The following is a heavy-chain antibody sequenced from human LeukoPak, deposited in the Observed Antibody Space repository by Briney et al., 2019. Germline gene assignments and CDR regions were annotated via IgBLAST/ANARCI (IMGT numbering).Heavy chain of an antibody. V-gene: IGHV3-21*01. D-gene: IGHD2/OR15-2a*01. CDR3: ARGKTSQNIVTRKTYNWFDP. CDR1: EFTFSSYN. Sequence: PGGSLRLSCAASEFTFSSYNMNWVRQAPGKGLEWASSISSSSNYIYYADSVKGRFTISRDNAKNSLYLQMKSLRVEDTAVYYCARGKTSQNIVTRKTYNWFDPWGQGTLVTVSS. J-gene: IGHJ5*02. CDR2: ISSSSNYI.